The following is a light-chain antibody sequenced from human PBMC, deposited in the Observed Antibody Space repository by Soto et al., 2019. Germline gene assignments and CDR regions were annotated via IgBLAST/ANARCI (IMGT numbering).Light chain of an antibody. CDR1: QSISSW. V-gene: IGKV1-5*01. CDR2: DAS. J-gene: IGKJ4*01. CDR3: QQYNSYPLT. Sequence: DIQMTQSPSTLSASVGDRVTITCRASQSISSWLAWYQQKPGKAPKLLIYDASSLESGVPSRFSGSGAGTELTLTISSLQPDDFATYYCQQYNSYPLTFGGGTKVDIK.